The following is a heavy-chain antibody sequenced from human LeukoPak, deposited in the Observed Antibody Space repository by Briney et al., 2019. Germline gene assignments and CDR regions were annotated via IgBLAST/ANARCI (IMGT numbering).Heavy chain of an antibody. V-gene: IGHV3-48*03. CDR2: LTTSGSTK. CDR1: GFTFSNYE. CDR3: AKDLHYGSADY. J-gene: IGHJ4*02. D-gene: IGHD3-10*01. Sequence: GGSLRLSCATSGFTFSNYEMNWVRQAPGKGLEWISYLTTSGSTKYYAESVKGRFTISRDKAKNSLYLQMNSLRAEDTAVYYCAKDLHYGSADYWGQGTLVTVSS.